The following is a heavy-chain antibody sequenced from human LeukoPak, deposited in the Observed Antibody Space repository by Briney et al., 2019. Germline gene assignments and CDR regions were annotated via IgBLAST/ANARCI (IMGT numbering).Heavy chain of an antibody. CDR3: ARNGYYGSGSPTYYYYMDV. CDR2: IIPKFGTL. CDR1: GGTFSSYA. V-gene: IGHV1-69*13. Sequence: SVKVSCKASGGTFSSYAFSWVRQAPGQGLEWMGGIIPKFGTLNYAQKFQGRVTITAAESASTTYMELSSLRSKDTAVYYCARNGYYGSGSPTYYYYMDVWGKGTTVTVSS. D-gene: IGHD3-10*01. J-gene: IGHJ6*03.